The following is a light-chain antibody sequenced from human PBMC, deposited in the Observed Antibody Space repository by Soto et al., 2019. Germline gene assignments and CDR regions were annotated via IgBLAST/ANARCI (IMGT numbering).Light chain of an antibody. CDR2: DAS. CDR3: KQYPSWRT. Sequence: EIVLTQYPATLSLSPGERATLSCWASQSANRYLVWYQQKPGQAPRLLMYDASKRATGIPARFSGSGSGTDVTLTINCVKPEDFVGHYCKQYPSWRTLAQGTNV. J-gene: IGKJ1*01. V-gene: IGKV3-11*01. CDR1: QSANRY.